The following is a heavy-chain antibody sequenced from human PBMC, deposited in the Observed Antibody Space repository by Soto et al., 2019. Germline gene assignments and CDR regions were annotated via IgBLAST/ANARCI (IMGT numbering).Heavy chain of an antibody. CDR3: ARLYAQGAEPS. V-gene: IGHV4-59*08. Sequence: PSETLSLTCAVSGGSISSSYWSWIRQPPGKGLEWIGYISYNGNTNYTPSLRSRVTISVDTSKNQFSLTLRYVTAADTAVYYCARLYAQGAEPSWGQGTLVTVSS. CDR2: ISYNGNT. CDR1: GGSISSSY. J-gene: IGHJ5*02. D-gene: IGHD2-2*01.